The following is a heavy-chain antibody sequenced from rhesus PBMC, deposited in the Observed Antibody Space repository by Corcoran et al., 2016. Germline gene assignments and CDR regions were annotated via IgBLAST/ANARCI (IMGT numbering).Heavy chain of an antibody. V-gene: IGHV4-173*01. CDR2: ISGSGHNT. CDR1: GGSISSDY. D-gene: IGHD6-25*01. CDR3: ARRHSGTSYYFDI. J-gene: IGHJ2*01. Sequence: QLQLQESGPGLVKPSETLSLTCAVSGGSISSDYWGWIRQPPGKGLEWIGRISGSGHNTDYTPSLKSRVTISTDTSRTQFSLGLSSVTAADTAVYYCARRHSGTSYYFDIWGPGTPITISS.